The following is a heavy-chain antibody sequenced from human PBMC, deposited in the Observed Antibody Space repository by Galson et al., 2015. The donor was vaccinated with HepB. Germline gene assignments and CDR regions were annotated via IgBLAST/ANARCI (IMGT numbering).Heavy chain of an antibody. Sequence: SLRLSCAASGFPFGRYAINWVRQAPGKGLQWVSTVSATGNRTYYADSVKGRFTISRDNSKNMVYLQMTDLRADDRAIYYCSKRGGPYGAGLADLPSWGQGTVVTVSS. CDR3: SKRGGPYGAGLADLPS. CDR2: VSATGNRT. D-gene: IGHD4-17*01. CDR1: GFPFGRYA. V-gene: IGHV3-23*01. J-gene: IGHJ4*02.